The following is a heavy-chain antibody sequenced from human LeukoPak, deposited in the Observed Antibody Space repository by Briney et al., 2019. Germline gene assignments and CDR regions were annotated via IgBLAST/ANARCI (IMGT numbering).Heavy chain of an antibody. V-gene: IGHV1-8*01. CDR3: ARGLPYYYGSGRSYGTNWFDP. J-gene: IGHJ5*02. CDR1: GYTFTSYD. Sequence: AASVKVSCKASGYTFTSYDINWVRQATGQGLEWMGWMNPNSGNTGYAQKFQGRVTMTRNTSISTAYMELSSLRSEDTAVYYCARGLPYYYGSGRSYGTNWFDPWGQGTLVTVSS. CDR2: MNPNSGNT. D-gene: IGHD3-10*01.